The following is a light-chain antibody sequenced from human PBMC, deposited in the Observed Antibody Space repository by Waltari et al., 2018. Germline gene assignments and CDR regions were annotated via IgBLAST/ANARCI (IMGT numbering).Light chain of an antibody. J-gene: IGLJ1*01. CDR1: SSDIGAYTY. Sequence: QSALTQSAPVPGSPGQSFTIPCTGTSSDIGAYTYVSWYQQHPGKAPKLLIYDVTYRPSGVSSRFSGSKSGNTASLTISGLQAEDEADYYCNSHTTVSSLVFGTGTKVTVL. CDR2: DVT. CDR3: NSHTTVSSLV. V-gene: IGLV2-14*03.